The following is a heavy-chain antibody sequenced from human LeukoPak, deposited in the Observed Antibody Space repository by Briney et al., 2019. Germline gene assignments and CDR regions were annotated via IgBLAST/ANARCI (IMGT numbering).Heavy chain of an antibody. Sequence: PSETLSLTCTVAGVSISSYYWSWIRQPSGKGLEWIGYIYYSGSTNYNPSLKSRVTISVDTSKNQFSLKLSSVTAADTAVYYCARAGTKDTAMVKDYWGQGTLVTVSS. V-gene: IGHV4-59*01. J-gene: IGHJ4*02. CDR2: IYYSGST. CDR3: ARAGTKDTAMVKDY. D-gene: IGHD5-18*01. CDR1: GVSISSYY.